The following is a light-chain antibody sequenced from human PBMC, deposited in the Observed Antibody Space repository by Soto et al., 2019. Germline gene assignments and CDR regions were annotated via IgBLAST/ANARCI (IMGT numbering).Light chain of an antibody. J-gene: IGKJ1*01. CDR1: QSVSSSY. Sequence: ESVLTQSPGTLSLSPGERATLSCRASQSVSSSYLAWYQQKPGQAPRLLIYRASSRATGIPDRFSGSGSETDFTLTISRLEPEGFAVYFCQEYGSSRAFGQGTKVEIK. V-gene: IGKV3-20*01. CDR2: RAS. CDR3: QEYGSSRA.